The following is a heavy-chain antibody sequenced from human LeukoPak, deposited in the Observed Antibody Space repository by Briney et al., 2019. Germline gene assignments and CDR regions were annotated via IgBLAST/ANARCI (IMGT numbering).Heavy chain of an antibody. Sequence: ASVKVSCKASGYTFTSYGISWVRQAPGQGLEWMGWISAYNGNTNYAQKLQGRVTMTTDTSTSTAYMELRSLRSDGTAVYYCARDGYCSGGSCYSYYYYGMDVWGKGTTVTVSS. V-gene: IGHV1-18*01. CDR2: ISAYNGNT. CDR1: GYTFTSYG. CDR3: ARDGYCSGGSCYSYYYYGMDV. D-gene: IGHD2-15*01. J-gene: IGHJ6*04.